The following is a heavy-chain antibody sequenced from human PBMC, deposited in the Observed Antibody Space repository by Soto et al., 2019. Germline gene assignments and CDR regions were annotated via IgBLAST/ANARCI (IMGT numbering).Heavy chain of an antibody. Sequence: QAQLVQSGAEVKKPGASVKVSCKASGYSFSSYGITWVRQAPGQGLEWLGWISPYNDDTKYAQRLLGRVTMTTDTSTRTAYMDIRGLGSDDTAIYYCARGGYYDISGARNYHYYGMDVWGQGTTVTVSS. CDR1: GYSFSSYG. J-gene: IGHJ6*02. V-gene: IGHV1-18*01. CDR2: ISPYNDDT. CDR3: ARGGYYDISGARNYHYYGMDV. D-gene: IGHD3-22*01.